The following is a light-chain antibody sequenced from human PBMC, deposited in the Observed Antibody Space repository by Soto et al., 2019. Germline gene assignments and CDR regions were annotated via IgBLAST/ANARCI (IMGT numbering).Light chain of an antibody. Sequence: EVEMTQSPATLSASPGERATLTCRASQSVSSDLAWYQQKPGQAPKLLIFVASTMASGIPSRFSGSGSGTEFTLTISSLQSEDFAVYYCHQSNNLPRTFGQGTKVEIK. CDR2: VAS. V-gene: IGKV3-15*01. CDR3: HQSNNLPRT. CDR1: QSVSSD. J-gene: IGKJ1*01.